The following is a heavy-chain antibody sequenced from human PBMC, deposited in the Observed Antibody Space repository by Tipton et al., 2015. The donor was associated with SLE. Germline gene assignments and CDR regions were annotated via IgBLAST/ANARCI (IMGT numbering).Heavy chain of an antibody. V-gene: IGHV3-33*01. Sequence: SLRLSCAASGFTFSSYGMHWVRQAPGKGLEWAAVIWYDGSNKYYADSVKGRFTISRDNSKNTLYLQINSLRAEDTAVYYCARDQGNFDYWGQGTLVTVSS. CDR2: IWYDGSNK. CDR1: GFTFSSYG. J-gene: IGHJ4*02. D-gene: IGHD3-10*01. CDR3: ARDQGNFDY.